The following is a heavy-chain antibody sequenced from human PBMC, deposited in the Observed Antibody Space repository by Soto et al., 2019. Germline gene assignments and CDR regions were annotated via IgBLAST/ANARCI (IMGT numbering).Heavy chain of an antibody. CDR2: IYHSGST. J-gene: IGHJ3*02. CDR1: GGSISSGGYS. CDR3: ARVRDVVADAFDI. Sequence: PSETLSRTCIGSGGSISSGGYSWCWIRQPPGKGLEWIGYIYHSGSTNYNLSLKSRVTISVDKSKNQFSLKLSSVTAADTAVYYCARVRDVVADAFDIWGQGTMVTVSS. V-gene: IGHV4-30-2*01. D-gene: IGHD2-21*01.